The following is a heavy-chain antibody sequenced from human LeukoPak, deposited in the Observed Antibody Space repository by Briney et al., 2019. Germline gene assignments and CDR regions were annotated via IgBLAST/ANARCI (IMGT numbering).Heavy chain of an antibody. Sequence: SETLSLTCAVYGGSFSGYCWSWIRQPPGKGLEWIGEINHSGSTNYNPSLKSRVTISVDTSKDQFSLKLSSVTAADTAVYYCARVRPPWRVVTAGYFDYWGQGTLVTASS. J-gene: IGHJ4*02. CDR1: GGSFSGYC. CDR2: INHSGST. CDR3: ARVRPPWRVVTAGYFDY. D-gene: IGHD2-21*02. V-gene: IGHV4-34*01.